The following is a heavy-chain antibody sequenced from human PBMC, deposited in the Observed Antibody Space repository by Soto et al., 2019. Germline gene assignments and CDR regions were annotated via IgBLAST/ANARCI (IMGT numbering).Heavy chain of an antibody. CDR2: IYYSGST. D-gene: IGHD6-19*01. J-gene: IGHJ4*02. CDR3: ARRQQWLAGYFDY. CDR1: GDSISSSGFY. V-gene: IGHV4-39*01. Sequence: SETLSLTCAVSGDSISSSGFYWGWIRQPPGEGLEWIGSIYYSGSTYYNPSLKSRVTISVDTSKSQFSLKMRSVTAADTAVYYCARRQQWLAGYFDYWGQGTMVTVYS.